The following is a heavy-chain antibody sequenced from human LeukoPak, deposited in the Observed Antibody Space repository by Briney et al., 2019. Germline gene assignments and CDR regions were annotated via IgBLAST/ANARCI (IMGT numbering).Heavy chain of an antibody. J-gene: IGHJ5*02. V-gene: IGHV3-21*01. CDR3: ARGADGVSSNSRGWFDP. CDR1: GFTFSGST. Sequence: GGSLRLSCAASGFTFSGSTMNWVRQAPGKGLEWVSFISTSSSYIYYADSVRGRFTISRDNAKNSLYLQMNSLRAEDTAVYSCARGADGVSSNSRGWFDPWGQGTLVTVSS. CDR2: ISTSSSYI. D-gene: IGHD2-15*01.